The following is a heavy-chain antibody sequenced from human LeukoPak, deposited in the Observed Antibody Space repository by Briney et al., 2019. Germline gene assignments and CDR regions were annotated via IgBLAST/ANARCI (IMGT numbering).Heavy chain of an antibody. CDR3: AKDRIVVVTAIVPDY. CDR2: ISGSGGST. V-gene: IGHV3-23*01. D-gene: IGHD2-21*02. J-gene: IGHJ4*02. CDR1: GFSFSNYG. Sequence: GSLRLSCAASGFSFSNYGMNWVRQAPGKGLEWVSAISGSGGSTYYADSVKGRFTISRDNSKNTLYLQMNSLRAEDTAVYYCAKDRIVVVTAIVPDYWGQGTLVTVSS.